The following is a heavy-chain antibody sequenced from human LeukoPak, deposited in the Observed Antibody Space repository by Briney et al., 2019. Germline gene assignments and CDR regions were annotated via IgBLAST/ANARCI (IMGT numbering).Heavy chain of an antibody. CDR2: IRYDGSNK. CDR1: GFTFSSYG. D-gene: IGHD2-15*01. Sequence: GGSLRLSCAASGFTFSSYGMHWVRQAPGKGLEWVAFIRYDGSNKYYADSVKGRFTISRDNSKNTLYLQMNSLRAEDTAVYYCTKVSSAGSGGFRYWGQGTLVTVSS. J-gene: IGHJ4*02. CDR3: TKVSSAGSGGFRY. V-gene: IGHV3-30*02.